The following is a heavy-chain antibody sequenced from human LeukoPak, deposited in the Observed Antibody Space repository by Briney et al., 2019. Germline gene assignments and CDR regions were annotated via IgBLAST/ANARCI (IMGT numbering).Heavy chain of an antibody. CDR1: GFTFDDYG. J-gene: IGHJ4*02. CDR3: ARAYSSSSFFDY. V-gene: IGHV3-20*04. Sequence: GGSLRLSCAASGFTFDDYGMSWVRQAPGKGLEWVSGINWNGGSTGYADSVKGRFTISRDNAKDSLYLQMNSLRAEDTALYYCARAYSSSSFFDYWGQGTLVTVSS. D-gene: IGHD6-6*01. CDR2: INWNGGST.